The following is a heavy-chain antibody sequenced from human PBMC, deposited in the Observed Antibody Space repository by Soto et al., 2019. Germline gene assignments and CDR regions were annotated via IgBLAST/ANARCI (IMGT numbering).Heavy chain of an antibody. CDR1: GGSFSGYY. J-gene: IGHJ4*02. CDR2: IHSSGST. V-gene: IGHV4-34*01. CDR3: GRRVRIAVAPFDY. D-gene: IGHD6-19*01. Sequence: PSEALSLTCAVYGGSFSGYYWSWIRQPPGKGLEWIASIHSSGSTYYNPSLKSRVTISIDTSKNQFSLKLSSVTAADTAVYYCGRRVRIAVAPFDYWGQGTLVTVSS.